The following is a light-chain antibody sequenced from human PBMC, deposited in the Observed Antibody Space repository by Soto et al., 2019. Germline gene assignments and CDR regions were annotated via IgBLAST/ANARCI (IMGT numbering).Light chain of an antibody. Sequence: QSALTQPRSVSGSPGQSVTISCTGTSSDVGGYNYVSWYQQHPGKAPKLMIYDVSKRPSGVPVRFSGSKSGNTASLTLSGLHAEDDADYYCCSYACSYGVFGGGTKLTVL. CDR1: SSDVGGYNY. J-gene: IGLJ2*01. V-gene: IGLV2-11*01. CDR2: DVS. CDR3: CSYACSYGV.